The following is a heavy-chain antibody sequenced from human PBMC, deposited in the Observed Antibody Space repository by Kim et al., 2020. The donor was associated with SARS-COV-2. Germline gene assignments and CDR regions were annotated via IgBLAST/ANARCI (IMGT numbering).Heavy chain of an antibody. Sequence: GGSLRLSCAASGFTFSSYSMNWVRQAPGKGLEWVSSISSSSSYIYYADSVKGXFTISRDNAKNSLYLQMNSLRXEDXXVXXXAXEXXYGGDYYGMDVXG. CDR1: GFTFSSYS. CDR3: AXEXXYGGDYYGMDV. CDR2: ISSSSSYI. J-gene: IGHJ6*02. V-gene: IGHV3-21*01. D-gene: IGHD4-17*01.